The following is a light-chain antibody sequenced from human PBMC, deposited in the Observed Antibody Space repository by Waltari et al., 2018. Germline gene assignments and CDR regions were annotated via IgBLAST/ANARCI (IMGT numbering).Light chain of an antibody. CDR3: QQTYSTPWT. CDR1: QSIKKY. V-gene: IGKV1-39*01. CDR2: GAS. Sequence: DIQMTQSPSSLSASIGDRVTINCRARQSIKKYLNWYQQKPGKAPKLLIYGASNSQDGVPSRISGSGAGTDFTLSISSLQREDFASYYCQQTYSTPWTFGQETKVEIK. J-gene: IGKJ1*01.